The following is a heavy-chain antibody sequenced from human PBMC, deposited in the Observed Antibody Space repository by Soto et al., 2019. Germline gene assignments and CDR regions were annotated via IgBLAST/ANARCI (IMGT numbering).Heavy chain of an antibody. V-gene: IGHV1-3*01. Sequence: ASVKVSCKASGYTFTSYAMHWVRQAPGQRLEWMGWINAGNGNTKYSQKFQGRVTITRDTSASTAYMELSSLRSEDTAMYYCARALRYFDWLPPPPFDYWGQGTLVTVSS. CDR2: INAGNGNT. CDR3: ARALRYFDWLPPPPFDY. D-gene: IGHD3-9*01. CDR1: GYTFTSYA. J-gene: IGHJ4*02.